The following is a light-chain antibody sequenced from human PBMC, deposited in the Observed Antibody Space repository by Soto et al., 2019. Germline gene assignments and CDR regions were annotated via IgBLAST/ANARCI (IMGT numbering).Light chain of an antibody. CDR3: QQYDGYPLT. Sequence: DIQMTQSPSTLSASVGDRVTITCRASQSINSWLAWYQQKPGKAPKLLIYKASSLESGVPPRFSGSGSGTEFTLTISSLQPDDFATYYCQQYDGYPLTFGGGTKVEIK. V-gene: IGKV1-5*03. CDR1: QSINSW. CDR2: KAS. J-gene: IGKJ4*01.